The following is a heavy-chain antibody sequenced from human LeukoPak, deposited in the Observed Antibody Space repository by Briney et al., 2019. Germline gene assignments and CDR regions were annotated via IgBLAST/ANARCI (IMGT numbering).Heavy chain of an antibody. CDR2: ISSSSSTI. CDR1: GFTFSTYS. D-gene: IGHD1-14*01. J-gene: IGHJ4*02. CDR3: ARDRYRDYDY. V-gene: IGHV3-48*04. Sequence: GGSLRLSCAASGFTFSTYSMNWVRQAPGKGLEWVSYISSSSSTIYYADSVKGRFTISRDNAKNSLYLQMNSLRAEDTAVYYCARDRYRDYDYWGQGTLVTVSS.